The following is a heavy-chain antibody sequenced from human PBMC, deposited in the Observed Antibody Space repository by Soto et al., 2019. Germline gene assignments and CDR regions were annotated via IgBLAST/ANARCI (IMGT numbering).Heavy chain of an antibody. D-gene: IGHD2-2*01. Sequence: EVQLVESGGGLVQPGRSLRLSCAASGFSFDEYAMHWVRQAPGKGLEWVSGISWNSGTMGYGDSVRGRFTISRDNAKNSLYLPMNSLRAEDTALYYCAKGFCSSARCLTYSYMDVWGNGTTVTVSS. J-gene: IGHJ6*03. CDR3: AKGFCSSARCLTYSYMDV. CDR2: ISWNSGTM. V-gene: IGHV3-9*01. CDR1: GFSFDEYA.